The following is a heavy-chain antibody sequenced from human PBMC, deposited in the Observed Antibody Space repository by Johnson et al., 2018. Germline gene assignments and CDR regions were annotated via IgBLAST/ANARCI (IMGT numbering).Heavy chain of an antibody. Sequence: QVQLVESGAEVKKPGASVKVSCKASGSTFTNYDINWVRQATGQGLEWMGWMQPNSGNTGYAPEFQGRLTMTRDTSTSTAYMELGSLRSKDTAVYYCGQGTEKAAAAMGYWGQGTLVTVSS. CDR2: MQPNSGNT. CDR3: GQGTEKAAAAMGY. V-gene: IGHV1-8*01. J-gene: IGHJ4*02. CDR1: GSTFTNYD. D-gene: IGHD2-2*01.